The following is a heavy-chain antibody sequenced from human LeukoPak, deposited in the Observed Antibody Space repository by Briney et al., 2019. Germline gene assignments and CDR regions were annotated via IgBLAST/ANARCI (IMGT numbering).Heavy chain of an antibody. CDR2: ISYDGSNK. D-gene: IGHD5-18*01. V-gene: IGHV3-30*19. Sequence: GGSLRLSCATSGFSFSNAWMNWVRQAPGKGLEWVAVISYDGSNKYYADSVKGRFTISRDNSKNTLYLQMNSLRAEDTAVYYCARDLQLWEFDYWGQGTLVTVSS. J-gene: IGHJ4*02. CDR1: GFSFSNAW. CDR3: ARDLQLWEFDY.